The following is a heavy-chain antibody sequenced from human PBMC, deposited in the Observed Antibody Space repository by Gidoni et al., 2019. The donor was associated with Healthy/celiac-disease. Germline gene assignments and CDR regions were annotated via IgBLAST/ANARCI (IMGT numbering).Heavy chain of an antibody. CDR1: GFTFSSYE. V-gene: IGHV3-48*03. CDR2: ISSSGSTI. CDR3: ARYMVRGVIGY. Sequence: EVQLVESGVGLVQPGGSLRLSCAASGFTFSSYEMNWVRQAPGKGLEWVSYISSSGSTIYYADSVKGRFTISRDNAKNSLYLQMNSLRAEDTAVYYCARYMVRGVIGYWGQGTLVTVSS. J-gene: IGHJ4*02. D-gene: IGHD3-10*01.